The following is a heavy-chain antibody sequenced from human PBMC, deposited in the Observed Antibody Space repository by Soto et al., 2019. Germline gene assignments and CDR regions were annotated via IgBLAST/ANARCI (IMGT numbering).Heavy chain of an antibody. J-gene: IGHJ6*02. CDR2: ISSSSSTI. D-gene: IGHD3-10*01. Sequence: EVQLVESGGDLVQPGGSLRLSCAASGFTFSSYSMNWVRQAPGKGLEWVSYISSSSSTIYYADSVKGRFTISRDNAKNSLYLQMNSLRDEDTAVYYCARGHYYGSGKNYYGMDVWGQGTTVTVSS. V-gene: IGHV3-48*02. CDR3: ARGHYYGSGKNYYGMDV. CDR1: GFTFSSYS.